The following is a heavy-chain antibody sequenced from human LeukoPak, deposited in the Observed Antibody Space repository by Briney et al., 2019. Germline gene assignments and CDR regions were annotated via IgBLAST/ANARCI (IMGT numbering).Heavy chain of an antibody. CDR1: GFTFSDYS. V-gene: IGHV3-21*01. D-gene: IGHD2-21*01. CDR2: IGSTSTFI. Sequence: GGSLRLSCVASGFTFSDYSMNWVRQAPGKGLEWVSAIGSTSTFISYADSVRGRFTISRDNAENSLYLQMNSLRAEDTAKYFCARERSVVADYWGQGTLVTVS. J-gene: IGHJ4*02. CDR3: ARERSVVADY.